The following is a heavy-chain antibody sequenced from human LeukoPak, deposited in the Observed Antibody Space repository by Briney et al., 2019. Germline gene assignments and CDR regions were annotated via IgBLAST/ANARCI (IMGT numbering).Heavy chain of an antibody. CDR1: GFTFSTYW. J-gene: IGHJ4*02. D-gene: IGHD2-2*02. V-gene: IGHV3-7*01. Sequence: GGSLRLSCSASGFTFSTYWMSWVRQAPGKGLEWVANMKRDGSEIYYVDSVKGRFTISRDNSKNTLYLQMNSLRAEDTAVYYCARGYCSSTSCYTSGYSYLDWGQGTLVTVSS. CDR3: ARGYCSSTSCYTSGYSYLD. CDR2: MKRDGSEI.